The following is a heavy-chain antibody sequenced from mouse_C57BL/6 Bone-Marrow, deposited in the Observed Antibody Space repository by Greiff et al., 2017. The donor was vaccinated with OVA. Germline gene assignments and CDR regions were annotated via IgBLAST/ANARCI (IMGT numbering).Heavy chain of an antibody. CDR2: INPGSGGT. CDR3: VLITFDAMDY. V-gene: IGHV1-54*01. CDR1: GYAFTNYL. D-gene: IGHD1-1*01. J-gene: IGHJ4*01. Sequence: QVQLQQSGAELVRPGTSVKVSCKASGYAFTNYLIEWVKQRPGQGLEWIGVINPGSGGTNYNEKFKGKATLTADKSSSTAYMQLSSLTSEDSAVYFCVLITFDAMDYWGQGTSVTVSS.